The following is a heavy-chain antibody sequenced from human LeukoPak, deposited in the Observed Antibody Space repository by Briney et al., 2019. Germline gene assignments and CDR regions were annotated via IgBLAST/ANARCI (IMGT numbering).Heavy chain of an antibody. J-gene: IGHJ5*02. CDR3: ARGGPYYSSTSGNSVYKWFDP. CDR2: ISAYNGNT. Sequence: ASVKVSCKASGYTFTSYGITWVRQAPGQGLEWMGWISAYNGNTNYAQKLQGRVTMTTDTSTSTAYMELRSLRFDDTAVYYCARGGPYYSSTSGNSVYKWFDPWGQGTLVTVSS. CDR1: GYTFTSYG. D-gene: IGHD2-2*01. V-gene: IGHV1-18*01.